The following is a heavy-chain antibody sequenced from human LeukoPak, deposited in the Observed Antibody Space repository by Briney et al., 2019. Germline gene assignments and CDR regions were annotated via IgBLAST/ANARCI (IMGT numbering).Heavy chain of an antibody. J-gene: IGHJ4*02. CDR1: GFSFSSFW. CDR2: IKSDGAGT. V-gene: IGHV3-74*01. Sequence: GGSLRLSCAASGFSFSSFWMHWVRQAPGKGLVWVSGIKSDGAGTSYVDSVKGRFTISRDNAKNTLDSQMNSLRAEDTAVYYCARGGYGAYMGWGQGMLVTVSS. CDR3: ARGGYGAYMG. D-gene: IGHD4-17*01.